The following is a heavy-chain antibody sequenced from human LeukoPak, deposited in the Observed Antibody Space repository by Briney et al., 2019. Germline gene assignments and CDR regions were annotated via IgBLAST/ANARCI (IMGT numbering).Heavy chain of an antibody. J-gene: IGHJ4*02. D-gene: IGHD1-14*01. CDR1: GLRFSSYE. V-gene: IGHV3-48*03. Sequence: PGGSLRLSCAASGLRFSSYEMNLGRRAAGRGGEWVSYIGNTGRTIYYVDSVKGRFTVSRDNAKNSLYLQMNSLRAEDTAIYYCVTGDRYFSDYWGQGTLVTVSS. CDR3: VTGDRYFSDY. CDR2: IGNTGRTI.